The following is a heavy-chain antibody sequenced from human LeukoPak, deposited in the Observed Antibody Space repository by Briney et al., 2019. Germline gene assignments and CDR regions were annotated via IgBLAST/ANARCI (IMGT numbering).Heavy chain of an antibody. V-gene: IGHV3-23*01. Sequence: PGGSLRLSCAASGFTFSSYAMSWVRQAPGKGLEWVSAISGSCGSTYYADSVKGRFTISRDNSKNTLYLQMNSMSAEDTAVYYCAKYSDYGPRGWFDPWGQGTLVTVSS. D-gene: IGHD4-11*01. J-gene: IGHJ5*02. CDR2: ISGSCGST. CDR1: GFTFSSYA. CDR3: AKYSDYGPRGWFDP.